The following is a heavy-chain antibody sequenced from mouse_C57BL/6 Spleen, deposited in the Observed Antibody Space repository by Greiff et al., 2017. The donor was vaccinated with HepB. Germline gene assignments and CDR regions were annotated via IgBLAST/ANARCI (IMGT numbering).Heavy chain of an antibody. CDR1: GFSLTSYG. J-gene: IGHJ4*01. Sequence: VKLVESGPGLVQPSQSLSITCTVSGFSLTSYGVHWVRQSPGKGLEWLGVIWRGGSTDYNAAFMSRLSITKDNSKSQVFFKMNSLQADDTAIYYCAKKLDGTYAMDYWGQGTSVTVSS. D-gene: IGHD2-1*01. CDR2: IWRGGST. V-gene: IGHV2-5*01. CDR3: AKKLDGTYAMDY.